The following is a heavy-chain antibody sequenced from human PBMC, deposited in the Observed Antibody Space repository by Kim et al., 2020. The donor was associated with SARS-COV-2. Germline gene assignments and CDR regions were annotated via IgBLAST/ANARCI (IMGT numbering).Heavy chain of an antibody. Sequence: ASVKVSCKASGYTFTSYYMHWVRQAPGQGLEWMGIINPSGGSTSYAQKFQGRVTMTRDTSTSTVYMELSSLRSEDTAVYYCARPVEMATVDHYYYYYGMDVWGQGTTVTVSS. V-gene: IGHV1-46*01. D-gene: IGHD4-4*01. CDR3: ARPVEMATVDHYYYYYGMDV. J-gene: IGHJ6*02. CDR1: GYTFTSYY. CDR2: INPSGGST.